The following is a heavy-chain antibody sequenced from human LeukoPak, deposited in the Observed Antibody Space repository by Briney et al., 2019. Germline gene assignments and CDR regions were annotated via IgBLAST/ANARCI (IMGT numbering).Heavy chain of an antibody. CDR1: GFAFSSYG. J-gene: IGHJ6*02. V-gene: IGHV3-74*01. Sequence: GGSLRLSCAASGFAFSSYGMHWVRQAPGKGLVWVSGINSDGSSTSYADSVKGRFTISRDNAKNTLYLQMNSLRAEDTAVYYCARSSNRADYYYYYGMDVWGQGTTVTVSS. D-gene: IGHD1-14*01. CDR2: INSDGSST. CDR3: ARSSNRADYYYYYGMDV.